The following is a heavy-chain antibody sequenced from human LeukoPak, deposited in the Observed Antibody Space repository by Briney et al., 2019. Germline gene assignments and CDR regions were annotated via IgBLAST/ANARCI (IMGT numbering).Heavy chain of an antibody. CDR3: VKVDT. CDR1: GFTFTNYW. J-gene: IGHJ4*02. CDR2: INLDGRQK. D-gene: IGHD3-22*01. V-gene: IGHV3-7*01. Sequence: HPGGSLRLSCAASGFTFTNYWMSWVRQAPGKGLEWVANINLDGRQKYYVDSVKGRFTISRDNAKNSLYLQMNSLRAEDTAVYYCVKVDTWGQGTLVTVSS.